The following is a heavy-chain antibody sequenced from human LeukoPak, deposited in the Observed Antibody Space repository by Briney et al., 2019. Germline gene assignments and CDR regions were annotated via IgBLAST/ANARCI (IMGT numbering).Heavy chain of an antibody. V-gene: IGHV3-20*04. CDR2: INWNGGST. Sequence: PGGSLRLSCAASGFTFDVYGMSCVRRAPGEGQGWVSGINWNGGSTGYADSVKGRFTITRDNAKNSLYLQMNSLRAEDTALYYCARDFSGSYYAFDYWGQGTLVTVSS. CDR3: ARDFSGSYYAFDY. CDR1: GFTFDVYG. J-gene: IGHJ4*02. D-gene: IGHD1-26*01.